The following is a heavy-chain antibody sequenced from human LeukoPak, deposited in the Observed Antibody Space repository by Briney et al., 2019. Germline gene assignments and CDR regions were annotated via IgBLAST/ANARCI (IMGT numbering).Heavy chain of an antibody. CDR1: GGSFSGYY. CDR3: ARVVPPVDWYFDL. J-gene: IGHJ2*01. Sequence: PSETLSLTCAVYGGSFSGYYWSWIRQPPGKGLEWIGEINHSGSTNYNPSLKSRVTISVDTSKNQFSLKLSSVTAADTAVYYCARVVPPVDWYFDLWGRGTLVTVSS. V-gene: IGHV4-34*01. CDR2: INHSGST.